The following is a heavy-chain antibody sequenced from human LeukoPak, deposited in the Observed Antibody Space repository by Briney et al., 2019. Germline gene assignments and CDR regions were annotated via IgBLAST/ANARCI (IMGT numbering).Heavy chain of an antibody. CDR1: GFTFSSYS. Sequence: GGSLRLSCAASGFTFSSYSMNWVRQAPGKGLEWVSSISSSSSYIYYADSVKGRFTISRDNAKNSLYLQMKSLRAEDTAVYYCARDRTMIWGVYDYWGQGTLVTVSS. CDR2: ISSSSSYI. D-gene: IGHD3-10*01. V-gene: IGHV3-21*01. CDR3: ARDRTMIWGVYDY. J-gene: IGHJ4*02.